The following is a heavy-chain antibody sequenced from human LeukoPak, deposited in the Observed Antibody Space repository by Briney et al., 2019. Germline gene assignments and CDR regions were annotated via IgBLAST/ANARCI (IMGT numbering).Heavy chain of an antibody. D-gene: IGHD3-22*01. CDR1: GFTFWNTW. CDR3: TIETYYDSSGHIKH. CDR2: IKSKADGCTT. V-gene: IGHV3-15*01. J-gene: IGHJ1*01. Sequence: AVSLRLSCAASGFTFWNTWMTWVGQGPGKGPEWCVHIKSKADGCTTDYAASVNGRFTISRDDSENTPSLKMNSLKTEDTAVYFCTIETYYDSSGHIKHWGQGTLVTVSS.